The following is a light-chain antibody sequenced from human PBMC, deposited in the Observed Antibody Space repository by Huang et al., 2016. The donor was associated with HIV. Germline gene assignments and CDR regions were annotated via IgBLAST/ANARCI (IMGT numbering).Light chain of an antibody. J-gene: IGKJ2*01. CDR3: QQYNKWPPYT. CDR1: ESILRN. V-gene: IGKV3-15*01. Sequence: VMTQSPATLSVSPGERATLSCRASESILRNLAWYQQRPGQPPRLLIYGSSVRLPGIPYRFRVSGSGTEFSLTISSLQSEDFAVYYCQQYNKWPPYTYGQGTKLEIK. CDR2: GSS.